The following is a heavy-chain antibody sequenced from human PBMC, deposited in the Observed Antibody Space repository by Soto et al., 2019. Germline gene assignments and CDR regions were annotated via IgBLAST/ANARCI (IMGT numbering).Heavy chain of an antibody. V-gene: IGHV3-23*01. J-gene: IGHJ4*02. CDR2: ISGSGGST. CDR1: GFTFSSYA. CDR3: AKGSREYSSGLYHGY. Sequence: PVGSLRLSCAASGFTFSSYAMSWVRQAPGKGLEWVSAISGSGGSTYYADSVKGRFTISRDNSKNTLYLQMNSLRAEDTAVYYCAKGSREYSSGLYHGYWGQGNLVTVTS. D-gene: IGHD6-19*01.